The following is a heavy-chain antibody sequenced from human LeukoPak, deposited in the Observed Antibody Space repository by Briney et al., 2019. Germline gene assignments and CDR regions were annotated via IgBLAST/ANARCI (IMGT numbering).Heavy chain of an antibody. J-gene: IGHJ5*02. V-gene: IGHV1-69*06. CDR2: IIPIFGTA. D-gene: IGHD1-26*01. CDR1: GGTFSSYA. CDR3: TRDGGTTTGYNWFGP. Sequence: GASVKVSCKASGGTFSSYAISWVRQAPGQGLEWMGGIIPIFGTANYAQKFQGRVTITADKSTSTAYMELSSLRSEDTAVYYCTRDGGTTTGYNWFGPWGQGTLVTVSS.